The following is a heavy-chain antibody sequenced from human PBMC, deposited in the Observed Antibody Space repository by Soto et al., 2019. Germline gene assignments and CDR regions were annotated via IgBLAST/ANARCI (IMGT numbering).Heavy chain of an antibody. Sequence: GASVKFPCKASGYTFTGYYTPSVRQAPGQGLDWMGWINPNSGDTSYAQKFQGRVTMTRDTSITTAYLELSRLRSDDTAVYYCARGHCSSTSCYGSDYYYGLDVWGQGTTVTVSS. CDR3: ARGHCSSTSCYGSDYYYGLDV. D-gene: IGHD2-2*01. CDR2: INPNSGDT. V-gene: IGHV1-2*02. J-gene: IGHJ6*02. CDR1: GYTFTGYY.